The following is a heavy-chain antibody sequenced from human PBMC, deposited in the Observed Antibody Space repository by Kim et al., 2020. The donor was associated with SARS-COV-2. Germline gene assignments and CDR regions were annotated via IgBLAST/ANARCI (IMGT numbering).Heavy chain of an antibody. CDR2: IWYDGSNK. Sequence: GGSLRLSCAASGFTFSSYGMHWVRQAPGKGLEWVAVIWYDGSNKYYADSVKGRFTISRDNSKNTLYLQMNSLRAEDTAVYYCARDKGPSSSWSDAFDIWGQGTMVTVSS. J-gene: IGHJ3*02. V-gene: IGHV3-33*01. D-gene: IGHD6-13*01. CDR3: ARDKGPSSSWSDAFDI. CDR1: GFTFSSYG.